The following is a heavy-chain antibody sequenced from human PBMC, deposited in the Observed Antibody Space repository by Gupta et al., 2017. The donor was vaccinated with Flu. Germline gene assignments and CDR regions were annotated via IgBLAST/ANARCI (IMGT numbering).Heavy chain of an antibody. Sequence: QVQLVQSGAEVKKPGSSVKVSCKASGGIFRSNAISWVRQAPGQGLEWMGEIIAIFGSTNYARRFQGRLTITADESTSTAYMALSSLRSEDTAVYYCARSANYYGSYFDYWGQGTLVTVSS. J-gene: IGHJ4*02. CDR1: GGIFRSNA. CDR2: IIAIFGST. V-gene: IGHV1-69*01. CDR3: ARSANYYGSYFDY. D-gene: IGHD1-26*01.